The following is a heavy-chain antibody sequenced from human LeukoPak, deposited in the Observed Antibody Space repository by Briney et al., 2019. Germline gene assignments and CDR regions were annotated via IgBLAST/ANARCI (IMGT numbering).Heavy chain of an antibody. J-gene: IGHJ4*02. CDR3: AAGKYYFDY. CDR2: ISAGGGST. V-gene: IGHV3-23*01. Sequence: GGSLRLSCAASGFTVSSNYMSWVRQAPGKGLEWVSAISAGGGSTSYADSVKGRFTISRDNSKNTLSLQMHSLRAEDTAVYYCAAGKYYFDYWGQGALVTVSS. D-gene: IGHD1-1*01. CDR1: GFTVSSNY.